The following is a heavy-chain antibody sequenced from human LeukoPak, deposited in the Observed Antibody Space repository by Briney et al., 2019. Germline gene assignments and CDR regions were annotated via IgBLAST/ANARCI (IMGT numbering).Heavy chain of an antibody. CDR1: GFTFNSYW. CDR2: INQDGSEK. Sequence: GGSLRLSCAASGFTFNSYWISWVRQAPGKGLEWLANINQDGSEKYYVDSVKGRFTISRDNAKNSLYLQMNSLRAEDTAVYYCTTFYTRLTDYWGQGTLVTVSS. J-gene: IGHJ4*02. D-gene: IGHD2/OR15-2a*01. CDR3: TTFYTRLTDY. V-gene: IGHV3-7*05.